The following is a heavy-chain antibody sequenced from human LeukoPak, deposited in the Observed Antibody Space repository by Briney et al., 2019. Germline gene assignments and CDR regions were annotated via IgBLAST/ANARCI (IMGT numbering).Heavy chain of an antibody. Sequence: SETLSLTCTVSGGSISSSSYYWGWIRQPPGKGLEWIGSIYYSGSTYYNPSLKSRVTISVDTSKNQISLKLSSVTAADTAVYYCARLVTIFGYAFDIWGQGTMVTVSS. CDR1: GGSISSSSYY. V-gene: IGHV4-39*01. CDR2: IYYSGST. D-gene: IGHD3-3*01. J-gene: IGHJ3*02. CDR3: ARLVTIFGYAFDI.